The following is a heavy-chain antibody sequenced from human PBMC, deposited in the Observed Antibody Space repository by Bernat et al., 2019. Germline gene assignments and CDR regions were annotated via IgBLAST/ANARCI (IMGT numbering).Heavy chain of an antibody. CDR1: GFTFSSHW. V-gene: IGHV3-7*01. J-gene: IGHJ4*02. D-gene: IGHD3-10*01. CDR2: INPNGGEK. Sequence: EVRLVESGGGLVQPGGSLRLSCEASGFTFSSHWMSWVRRTPGKGLEWVANINPNGGEKYYVDSVKGRFTISRDNAKSSLYLQMNSLRAEDTAVYYCARDHVAPGLIWDYWGQGTLVTVSS. CDR3: ARDHVAPGLIWDY.